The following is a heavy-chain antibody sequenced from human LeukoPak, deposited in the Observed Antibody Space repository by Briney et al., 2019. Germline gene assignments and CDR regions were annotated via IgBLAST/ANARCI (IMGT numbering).Heavy chain of an antibody. CDR1: GYTFTSYG. CDR2: ICAYNGNT. Sequence: ASVKVSCKASGYTFTSYGISWVRQAPGQGLEWMGWICAYNGNTNYAQKLQGRVTMTTDTSTSTAYMELRSLRSDDTAVYYCAAIGYCSSTSCSYYFDYWGQGTLVTVPS. J-gene: IGHJ4*02. V-gene: IGHV1-18*01. D-gene: IGHD2-2*01. CDR3: AAIGYCSSTSCSYYFDY.